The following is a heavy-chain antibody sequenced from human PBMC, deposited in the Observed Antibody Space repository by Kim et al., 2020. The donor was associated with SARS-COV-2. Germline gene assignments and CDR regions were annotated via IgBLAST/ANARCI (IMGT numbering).Heavy chain of an antibody. CDR1: GGTFSSYA. D-gene: IGHD6-13*01. CDR2: IIPIFGTA. Sequence: SVKVSCKASGGTFSSYAISWVRQAPGQGLEWMGGIIPIFGTANYAQKFQGRVTITADESTSTAYMELSSLRSEDMAVYYCASISSSWRLDYYYGMDVWGQGTTVTVSS. V-gene: IGHV1-69*13. J-gene: IGHJ6*02. CDR3: ASISSSWRLDYYYGMDV.